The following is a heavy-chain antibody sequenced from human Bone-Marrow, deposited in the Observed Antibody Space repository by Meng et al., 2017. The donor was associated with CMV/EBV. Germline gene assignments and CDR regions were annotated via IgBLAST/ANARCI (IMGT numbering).Heavy chain of an antibody. CDR2: INPNSGGT. V-gene: IGHV1-2*02. Sequence: ASVKVSCKASGYTFTGYYMHWVRQAPGQGLEWMGWINPNSGGTNYAQKFQGRVTMTRDTSISTAYMELSRLRSDDTAVYYCARVKILIQYYYYYGMDVWGQGTTVPV. J-gene: IGHJ6*02. CDR3: ARVKILIQYYYYYGMDV. D-gene: IGHD5-18*01. CDR1: GYTFTGYY.